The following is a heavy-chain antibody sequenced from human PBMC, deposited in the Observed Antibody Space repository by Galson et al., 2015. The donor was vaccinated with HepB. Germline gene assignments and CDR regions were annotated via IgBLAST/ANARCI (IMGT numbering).Heavy chain of an antibody. Sequence: SVKVSCQASGGTFSSYTISWVRQAPGQGLEWMGRIIPILGIANYAQKFQGRVTITADKSTSTAYVELSSLRSEDTAVYYCARVAGYSGSVDYWGQGTLVAVSS. CDR1: GGTFSSYT. CDR2: IIPILGIA. D-gene: IGHD5-12*01. CDR3: ARVAGYSGSVDY. V-gene: IGHV1-69*02. J-gene: IGHJ4*02.